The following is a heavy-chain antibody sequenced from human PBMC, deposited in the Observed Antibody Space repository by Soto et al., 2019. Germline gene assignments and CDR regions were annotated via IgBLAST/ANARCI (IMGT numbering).Heavy chain of an antibody. V-gene: IGHV4-39*07. CDR3: ARASNKRGYSYGPDY. CDR2: IFYSGST. J-gene: IGHJ4*02. Sequence: SETLSLTCTVSGGSISSSSYYWGWIRQPPGKGLEWIGRIFYSGSTNYNPSLKSRVSISVDTSKNQFSLKLSSVTAAVTVVYYCARASNKRGYSYGPDYWGQGPLVTVSS. D-gene: IGHD5-18*01. CDR1: GGSISSSSYY.